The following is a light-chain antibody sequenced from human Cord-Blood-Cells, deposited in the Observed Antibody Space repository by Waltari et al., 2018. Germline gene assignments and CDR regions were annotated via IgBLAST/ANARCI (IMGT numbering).Light chain of an antibody. Sequence: DIVMTQTPLSLSVTPGQPASISCKSSQSLLHSDGKTYLYWYLQKPGQSPQLLIYEVSNLFSGVPDRFSGSGSGTDFTLKISRVEAEDVGVYYCMQSIQLPLTFDGGTKVEIK. V-gene: IGKV2D-29*02. CDR2: EVS. J-gene: IGKJ4*01. CDR3: MQSIQLPLT. CDR1: QSLLHSDGKTY.